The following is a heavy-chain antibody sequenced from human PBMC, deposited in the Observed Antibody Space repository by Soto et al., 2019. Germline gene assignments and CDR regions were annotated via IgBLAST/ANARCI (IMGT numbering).Heavy chain of an antibody. J-gene: IGHJ6*02. Sequence: EMQLVESGGGLVQPGGSLRLSCVVSGFTFSTTWMHWVRQAPGKGLVWVSRIDADDSSATYADSVKGRFTISRDNSKNTLYLQMNSLRPEDTAVYYCARDYYYSVDVWGQGTSVTVFS. CDR2: IDADDSSA. V-gene: IGHV3-74*03. CDR1: GFTFSTTW. CDR3: ARDYYYSVDV. D-gene: IGHD3-10*01.